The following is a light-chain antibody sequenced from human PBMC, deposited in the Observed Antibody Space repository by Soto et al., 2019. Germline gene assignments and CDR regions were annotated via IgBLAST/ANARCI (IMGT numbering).Light chain of an antibody. CDR3: CSYAGSSTYV. V-gene: IGLV2-23*02. CDR1: SSGVGSYNL. CDR2: EVS. J-gene: IGLJ1*01. Sequence: QSALTQPASVSGSPGQSITISCTGTSSGVGSYNLVSWYQQHPGKAPKVMIYEVSKRPSGVSNRFSGSKFGNTASLTISGLQADDEADYYCCSYAGSSTYVFGTGTKLTVL.